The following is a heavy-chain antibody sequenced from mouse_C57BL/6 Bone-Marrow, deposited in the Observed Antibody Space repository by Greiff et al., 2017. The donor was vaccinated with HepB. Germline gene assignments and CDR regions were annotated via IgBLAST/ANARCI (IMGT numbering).Heavy chain of an antibody. CDR2: INSDGGST. CDR1: EYECGCQE. V-gene: IGHV5-2*01. J-gene: IGHJ2*01. CDR3: AILYYFDY. Sequence: SNEYECGCQEVSWGGGTPEKRLELVAAINSDGGSTYYPDTMERRFIISRDNTKKTLYLQMSSLRSEDTALYYCAILYYFDYWGQGTTLTVSS.